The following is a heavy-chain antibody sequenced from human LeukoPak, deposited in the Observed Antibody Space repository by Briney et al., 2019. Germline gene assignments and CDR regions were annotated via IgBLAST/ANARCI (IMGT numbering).Heavy chain of an antibody. CDR2: FYSDSII. D-gene: IGHD6-13*01. J-gene: IGHJ4*02. V-gene: IGHV3-53*01. Sequence: GGSLRLSCKASEFRVGYNYMTWVRQAPGKGLEWISTFYSDSIIGYTDAVKGRFTLSTDNSKTTFYLQMNSLRVEDTAVYYCATDRSGSSAGSRAYWGQGTLVAVSS. CDR3: ATDRSGSSAGSRAY. CDR1: EFRVGYNY.